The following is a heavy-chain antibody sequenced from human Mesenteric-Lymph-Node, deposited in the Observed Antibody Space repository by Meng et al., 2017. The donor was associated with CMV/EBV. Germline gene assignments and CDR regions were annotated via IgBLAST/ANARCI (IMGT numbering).Heavy chain of an antibody. Sequence: SCKASGGTFSSYAISWVRQAPGQGLEWMGGIIPIFGTANYAQKFQGRVTMTRDTSISTAYMELSRLRSDDTAVYYCATLAAAGTQDYWGQGTLVTVSS. D-gene: IGHD6-13*01. CDR2: IIPIFGTA. J-gene: IGHJ4*02. CDR3: ATLAAAGTQDY. V-gene: IGHV1-69*05. CDR1: GGTFSSYA.